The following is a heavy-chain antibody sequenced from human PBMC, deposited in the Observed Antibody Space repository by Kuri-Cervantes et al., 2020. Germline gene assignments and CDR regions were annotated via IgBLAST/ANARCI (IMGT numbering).Heavy chain of an antibody. J-gene: IGHJ4*02. V-gene: IGHV1-46*01. CDR1: GYTFTNFY. Sequence: ASVKVSCKASGYTFTNFYMHWVRQAPGQGLEWMGIINPSGGTTSYAQKFQGRVTMSRDTSTSTFYMELSSLRSEDTAVYYCARDSNGDYDYWGQGTLVTVSS. D-gene: IGHD4-17*01. CDR2: INPSGGTT. CDR3: ARDSNGDYDY.